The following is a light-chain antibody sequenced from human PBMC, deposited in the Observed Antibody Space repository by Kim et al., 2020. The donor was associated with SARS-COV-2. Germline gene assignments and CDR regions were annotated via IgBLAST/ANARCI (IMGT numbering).Light chain of an antibody. J-gene: IGKJ4*01. Sequence: EIVMTQSPATLSVSPGERATLSCRASQSVRSNLAWYQQKPGQAPRLLIYGASTRATGIPARFSGSGSGTEFTLTISSLHSEDFAVYYCKQYNNWPLTFGGGTKVE. CDR1: QSVRSN. CDR2: GAS. CDR3: KQYNNWPLT. V-gene: IGKV3-15*01.